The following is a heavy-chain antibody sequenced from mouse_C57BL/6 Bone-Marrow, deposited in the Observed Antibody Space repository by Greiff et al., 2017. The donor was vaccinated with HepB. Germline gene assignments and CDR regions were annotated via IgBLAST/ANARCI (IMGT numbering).Heavy chain of an antibody. D-gene: IGHD2-12*01. CDR3: ARFRRPPYAAWFAY. CDR2: ITPSNGGT. Sequence: QVQLQQPGTELVQPGASVKLSCKASGYTFTSYWMHWVQQSPGQGLEWIGNITPSNGGTNYNEKFKSKATLTVDKSSSTAYMQLSSLTSEDSAVYYCARFRRPPYAAWFAYWGQGTLVTVSA. J-gene: IGHJ3*01. CDR1: GYTFTSYW. V-gene: IGHV1-53*01.